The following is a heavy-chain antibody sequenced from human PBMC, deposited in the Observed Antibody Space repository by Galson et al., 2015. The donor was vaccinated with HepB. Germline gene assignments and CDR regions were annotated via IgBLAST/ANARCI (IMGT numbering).Heavy chain of an antibody. CDR2: ISSSSSCI. Sequence: SLRLSCAASGFTFSSYSMNWVRQAPGKGLEWVSSISSSSSCIYYADSVKGRFTISRDNAKNSLYLQMNSLRAEDTAVYYCARESGYSSSAWFDPWGQGTLVTVSS. CDR3: ARESGYSSSAWFDP. V-gene: IGHV3-21*01. CDR1: GFTFSSYS. J-gene: IGHJ5*02. D-gene: IGHD6-13*01.